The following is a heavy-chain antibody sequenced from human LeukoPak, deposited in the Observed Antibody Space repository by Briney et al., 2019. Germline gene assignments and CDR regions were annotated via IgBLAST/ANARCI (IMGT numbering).Heavy chain of an antibody. Sequence: SETLSLTCTVSGGSISSYYWSWIRQPPGKGLEWIGYIYYSGSTNYNPSLKSRVTISVDTSKNQFSLKLSSVTAADTAVYYCARDLGLLFQYWGQGTLVTVSS. CDR3: ARDLGLLFQY. V-gene: IGHV4-59*12. J-gene: IGHJ4*02. D-gene: IGHD3-10*01. CDR2: IYYSGST. CDR1: GGSISSYY.